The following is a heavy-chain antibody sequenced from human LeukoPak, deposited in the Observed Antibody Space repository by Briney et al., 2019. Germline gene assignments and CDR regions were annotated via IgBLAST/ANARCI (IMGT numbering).Heavy chain of an antibody. V-gene: IGHV1-69*13. J-gene: IGHJ4*02. CDR1: GGTFSNYA. CDR3: APHCSSTSCPFDY. CDR2: IITNYGTT. D-gene: IGHD2-2*01. Sequence: SVKVSCKASGGTFSNYAISWVRQAPGQRLEWMGGIITNYGTTNYAQKYQGRVTITADESTSTAYMELSSLRSEDTAVYYCAPHCSSTSCPFDYWGQGTLVTVSS.